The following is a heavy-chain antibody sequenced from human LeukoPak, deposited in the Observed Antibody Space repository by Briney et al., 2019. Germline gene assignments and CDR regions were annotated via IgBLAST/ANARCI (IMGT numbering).Heavy chain of an antibody. J-gene: IGHJ6*03. Sequence: GESLKISCKGSGYSFTSYWIGWVRQMPGKGLEWMGIIYPGDSDTRYSPSFQGQVTISADKSISTAYLQWSSLKASDTAMYYCARHKRITMVRGVTRSTVSLNYYYYYMDVWGKGTTVTVSS. CDR2: IYPGDSDT. CDR1: GYSFTSYW. CDR3: ARHKRITMVRGVTRSTVSLNYYYYYMDV. V-gene: IGHV5-51*01. D-gene: IGHD3-10*01.